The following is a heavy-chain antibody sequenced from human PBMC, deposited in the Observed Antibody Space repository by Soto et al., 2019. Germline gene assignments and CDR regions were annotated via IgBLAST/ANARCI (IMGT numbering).Heavy chain of an antibody. V-gene: IGHV3-48*01. Sequence: GGSLRLSCAASGFTFSSYIMNWVRQAPGKGLEWVSYISESSSTIYYADSVKGRFTISRDNAKNSLFLQMNSLRAEDTAVYYCAREFWSGYYRYMDVWGKGTTVTVSS. CDR2: ISESSSTI. J-gene: IGHJ6*03. CDR1: GFTFSSYI. D-gene: IGHD3-3*01. CDR3: AREFWSGYYRYMDV.